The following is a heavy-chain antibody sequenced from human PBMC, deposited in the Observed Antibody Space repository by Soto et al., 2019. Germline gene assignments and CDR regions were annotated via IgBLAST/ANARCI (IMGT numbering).Heavy chain of an antibody. V-gene: IGHV1-69*01. D-gene: IGHD3-10*01. CDR3: VRGGSGSRGDY. J-gene: IGHJ4*02. CDR1: GGAFSNFA. CDR2: ITPILGTP. Sequence: QVQLVQSGAEMKKPGSSVKVSCKTSGGAFSNFAVSWLRQAPGQGLEWVGGITPILGTPSYAQKFQGRVTITADVSTTSAYMEITSLTSEDTALYYCVRGGSGSRGDYWGEGTLVTVSS.